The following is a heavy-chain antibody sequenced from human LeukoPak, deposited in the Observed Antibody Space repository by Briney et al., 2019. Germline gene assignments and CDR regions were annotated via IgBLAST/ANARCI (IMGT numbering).Heavy chain of an antibody. D-gene: IGHD3-3*01. CDR3: ARVGLYDFWSGYFYYYRMDV. J-gene: IGHJ6*02. Sequence: ASVKVSCKASGYTFTGYYMHWVRQAPGQGLEWMGRINPNSGGTNYAQKFQGRVTMTRDTSISTTYMELSRLRSDDTAVYYCARVGLYDFWSGYFYYYRMDVWGQGTTVTVSS. CDR2: INPNSGGT. V-gene: IGHV1-2*06. CDR1: GYTFTGYY.